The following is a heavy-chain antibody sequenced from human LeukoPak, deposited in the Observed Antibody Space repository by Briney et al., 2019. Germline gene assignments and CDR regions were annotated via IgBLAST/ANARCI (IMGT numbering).Heavy chain of an antibody. D-gene: IGHD3-10*01. CDR3: ARDIMVRGVRNAFDI. Sequence: SETLSLTCTVSGGSISSSSYYWSWIRQPPGKGLEWIGSIYYSGSTYYNPSLKSRVTISVDTSKNQFSLKLSSVTAADTAVYYCARDIMVRGVRNAFDIWGQGTMVTVSS. V-gene: IGHV4-39*07. J-gene: IGHJ3*02. CDR2: IYYSGST. CDR1: GGSISSSSYY.